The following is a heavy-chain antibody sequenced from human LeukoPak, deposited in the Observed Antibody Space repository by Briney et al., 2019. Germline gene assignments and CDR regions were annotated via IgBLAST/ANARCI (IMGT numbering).Heavy chain of an antibody. J-gene: IGHJ5*02. CDR2: IYHSGST. CDR1: GGSFSGYY. CDR3: ARDSVVVVPAAKYFRFDP. Sequence: TSETLSLTCAVYGGSFSGYYWSWIRQPPGKGLEWIGEIYHSGSTNYNPSLKSRVTISVDTSKNQFSLKLSSVTAADTAVYYCARDSVVVVPAAKYFRFDPWGQGTLVTVSS. D-gene: IGHD2-2*01. V-gene: IGHV4-34*01.